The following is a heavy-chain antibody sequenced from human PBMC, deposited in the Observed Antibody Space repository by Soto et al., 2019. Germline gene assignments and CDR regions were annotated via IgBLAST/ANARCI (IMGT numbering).Heavy chain of an antibody. CDR1: GITFSSYA. J-gene: IGHJ4*02. V-gene: IGHV3-23*01. CDR3: AKVKYSSGWYAFLFDY. CDR2: ISGSGGST. Sequence: GGSLRLSCAASGITFSSYAMSWVRQAPGKGLEWVSAISGSGGSTYYADSVKGRFTISRDNSKNTLYLQMNSLRAEDTAVYYCAKVKYSSGWYAFLFDYWGQGTLVTVSS. D-gene: IGHD6-19*01.